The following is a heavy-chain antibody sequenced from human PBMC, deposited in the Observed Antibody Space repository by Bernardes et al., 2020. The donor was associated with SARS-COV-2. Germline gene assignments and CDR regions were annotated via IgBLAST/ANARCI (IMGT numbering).Heavy chain of an antibody. V-gene: IGHV4-31*03. CDR1: GGSISSGGYY. Sequence: SETLSLTCTFSGGSISSGGYYWSWIRQHPGKGLEWIGYIYYSGSTYYNPSLKSRVTISVDTSKNQFSLKLSSVTAADTAVYYCARGIPQSITIFGVVIPGNWFDPWGQGTLVTVSS. CDR3: ARGIPQSITIFGVVIPGNWFDP. CDR2: IYYSGST. D-gene: IGHD3-3*01. J-gene: IGHJ5*02.